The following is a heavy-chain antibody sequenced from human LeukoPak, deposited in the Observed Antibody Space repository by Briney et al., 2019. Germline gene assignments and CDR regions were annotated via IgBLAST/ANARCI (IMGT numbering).Heavy chain of an antibody. CDR1: GGSISSYY. CDR2: IYYSGST. D-gene: IGHD1-1*01. J-gene: IGHJ3*02. Sequence: SETLSLTCTVSGGSISSYYWSWIRQPPGKGLEWIGYIYYSGSTNYNPSLKSRVTISVDTSKDQFSLKLSSVTAADTAVYYCARGGYPDAFDIWGQGTMVTVSS. CDR3: ARGGYPDAFDI. V-gene: IGHV4-59*01.